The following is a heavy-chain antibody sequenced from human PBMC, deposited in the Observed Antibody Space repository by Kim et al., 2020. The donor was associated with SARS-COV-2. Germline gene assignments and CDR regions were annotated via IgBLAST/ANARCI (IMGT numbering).Heavy chain of an antibody. Sequence: ASVKVSCKASGYTFTSYYMHWVRQAPGQGLEWMGIINPSGGSTSYAQKFQGRVTMTRDTSTSTVYMELSSLRSEDTAVYYFASDLVGCSGGSCYFRMDVWGQGTTVTVSS. CDR1: GYTFTSYY. CDR3: ASDLVGCSGGSCYFRMDV. V-gene: IGHV1-46*01. CDR2: INPSGGST. J-gene: IGHJ6*02. D-gene: IGHD2-15*01.